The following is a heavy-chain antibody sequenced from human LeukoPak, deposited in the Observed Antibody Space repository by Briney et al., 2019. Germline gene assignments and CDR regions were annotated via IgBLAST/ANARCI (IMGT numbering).Heavy chain of an antibody. CDR3: ARGRSV. J-gene: IGHJ4*02. CDR1: GVSISSYY. Sequence: SETLSLTCTVSGVSISSYYWSWIRQPPGKGLEWIGEINHSGSTNYNPSLKSRVTISVDTSKNQFSLKLSSVTAADTAVYYCARGRSVWGQGTLVTVSS. CDR2: INHSGST. V-gene: IGHV4-34*01.